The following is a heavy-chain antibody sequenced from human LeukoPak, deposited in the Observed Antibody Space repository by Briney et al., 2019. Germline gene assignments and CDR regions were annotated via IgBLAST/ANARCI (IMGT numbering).Heavy chain of an antibody. CDR3: AKGDSYVSDAFDI. CDR1: GFTFSSYA. Sequence: PGGSLRLSCAASGFTFSSYAMSWVRQAPGKGLEWVSAISGSGGSTYYADSVKGRFTISRDNSKNTLYLQMISLRAEDTAVYYCAKGDSYVSDAFDIWGQGTMVTVSS. V-gene: IGHV3-23*01. J-gene: IGHJ3*02. D-gene: IGHD5-18*01. CDR2: ISGSGGST.